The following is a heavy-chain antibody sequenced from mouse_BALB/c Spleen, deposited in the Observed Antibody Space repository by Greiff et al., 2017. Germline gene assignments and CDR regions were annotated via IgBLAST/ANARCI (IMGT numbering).Heavy chain of an antibody. D-gene: IGHD2-1*01. V-gene: IGHV5-9-4*01. J-gene: IGHJ4*01. CDR1: GFTFSSYA. CDR2: ISSGGSYT. CDR3: ARSPNGNYDAMDY. Sequence: EVQRVESGGGLVKPGGSLKLSCAASGFTFSSYAMSWVRQSPEKRLEWVAEISSGGSYTYYPDTVTGRFTISRDNAKNTLYLEMSSLRSEDTAMYYCARSPNGNYDAMDYWGQGTSVTVSS.